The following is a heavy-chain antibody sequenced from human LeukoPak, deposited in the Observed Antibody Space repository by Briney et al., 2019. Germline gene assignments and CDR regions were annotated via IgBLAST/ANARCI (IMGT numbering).Heavy chain of an antibody. V-gene: IGHV3-30*02. D-gene: IGHD6-6*01. CDR1: GFTFSSYG. CDR3: AKDVGIAARPPIDY. J-gene: IGHJ4*02. Sequence: GGSLRLSCAASGFTFSSYGMHWVRQAPGKGLEWVAFIRYDGSNKYYADSVKGRFTISRDNSKNTLYLQMNSLRAEDTAVYYCAKDVGIAARPPIDYWGQGTLVTVSS. CDR2: IRYDGSNK.